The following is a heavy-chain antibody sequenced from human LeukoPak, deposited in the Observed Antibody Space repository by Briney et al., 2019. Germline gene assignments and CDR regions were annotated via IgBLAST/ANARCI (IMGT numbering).Heavy chain of an antibody. CDR3: ARVGAAAVHYFDY. Sequence: SETLSLTCAVYGGSFSGYYWSWIRQPPGKGLEWIGEINHSGSTNYNPSLKSRVTISVDTSKNQFSLKLSSVTAADTAVYYCARVGAAAVHYFDYWGQGTLVTVSS. CDR2: INHSGST. D-gene: IGHD6-13*01. CDR1: GGSFSGYY. V-gene: IGHV4-34*01. J-gene: IGHJ4*02.